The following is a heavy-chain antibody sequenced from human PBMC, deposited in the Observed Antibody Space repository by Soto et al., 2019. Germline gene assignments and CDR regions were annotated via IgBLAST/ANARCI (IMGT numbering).Heavy chain of an antibody. Sequence: PSETLSLTCTVSGGSISSYYWSWIRRPPGKGLEWIGYIYYSGSTNYNPSLKSRVTISVDTSKNQFSLKLSSVTAADTAVYYCARVAAAAFYDAFDIWGQGTMVTVSS. J-gene: IGHJ3*02. CDR1: GGSISSYY. CDR2: IYYSGST. CDR3: ARVAAAAFYDAFDI. V-gene: IGHV4-59*01. D-gene: IGHD6-13*01.